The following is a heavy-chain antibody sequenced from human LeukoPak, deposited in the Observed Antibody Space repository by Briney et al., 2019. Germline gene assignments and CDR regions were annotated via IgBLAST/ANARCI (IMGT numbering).Heavy chain of an antibody. V-gene: IGHV3-23*01. J-gene: IGHJ1*01. D-gene: IGHD6-13*01. CDR1: RFTFSRYG. CDR3: ARDPDGRDSSSWYGYFQH. CDR2: ISGSGGST. Sequence: GGSLRLSCAASRFTFSRYGMSWVRQAPGQGLEWVSAISGSGGSTYYADSVKGRFTISRDNSKNTLYLQMNSLIAEDTAIYYCARDPDGRDSSSWYGYFQHWGQGTLVTVSS.